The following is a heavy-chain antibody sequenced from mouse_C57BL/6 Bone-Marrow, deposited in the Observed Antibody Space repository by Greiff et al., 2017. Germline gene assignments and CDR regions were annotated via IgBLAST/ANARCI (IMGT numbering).Heavy chain of an antibody. CDR3: VRLSYYFDY. V-gene: IGHV1-26*01. CDR1: GYTFTDYY. J-gene: IGHJ2*01. CDR2: INPNNGGT. Sequence: VQLQQSGPELVKPGASVKISCKASGYTFTDYYMNWVKQSHGKSLEWIGDINPNNGGTSYNQKFKGKATLTVDKSSSTAYMELRILTSEDSAVYYCVRLSYYFDYWGQGTTLTVSS.